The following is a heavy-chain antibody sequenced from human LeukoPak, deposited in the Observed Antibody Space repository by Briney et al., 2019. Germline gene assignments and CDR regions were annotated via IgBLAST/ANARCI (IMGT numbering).Heavy chain of an antibody. CDR3: ARVVPAAISPPR. J-gene: IGHJ4*02. V-gene: IGHV4-61*02. CDR1: GDSISSGSYY. D-gene: IGHD2-2*02. Sequence: SQTLSLTCTVSGDSISSGSYYWSWIRQPAGKGLEWIGRIYITGTTNYNPSLESRTTSYNPSLESRATISVDTSKNQLSLKLSSVTAADTAVYYCARVVPAAISPPRWGQGTLVTVSS. CDR2: IYITGTT.